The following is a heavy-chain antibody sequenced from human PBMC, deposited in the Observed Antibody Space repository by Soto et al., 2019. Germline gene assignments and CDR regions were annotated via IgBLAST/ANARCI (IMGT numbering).Heavy chain of an antibody. CDR2: IYPGDSDT. CDR3: ASSRENIAAAETAFDY. J-gene: IGHJ4*02. CDR1: GYSFTSYW. Sequence: GESLKISCKGSGYSFTSYWIDWVRQMSGKGLEWMGIIYPGDSDTIYSPSFQGQVTISADKSISTAYLQWSSLTAADTAVYYCASSRENIAAAETAFDYWGQGTLVTVSS. D-gene: IGHD6-13*01. V-gene: IGHV5-51*01.